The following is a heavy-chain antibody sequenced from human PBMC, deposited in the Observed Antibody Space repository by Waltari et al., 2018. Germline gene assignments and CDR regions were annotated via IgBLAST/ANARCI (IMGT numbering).Heavy chain of an antibody. Sequence: QVQLQESGPGLVKPSETLSLTCTVSGGSISSHYWSWIRQPPGKGLEWIGYIYYSGSTNYNPSLKSRVTISVDTSKNQFSLKLSSVTAADTAVYYCARGETAFGDFDPWGQGTLVTVSS. V-gene: IGHV4-59*11. D-gene: IGHD2-21*02. J-gene: IGHJ5*02. CDR2: IYYSGST. CDR3: ARGETAFGDFDP. CDR1: GGSISSHY.